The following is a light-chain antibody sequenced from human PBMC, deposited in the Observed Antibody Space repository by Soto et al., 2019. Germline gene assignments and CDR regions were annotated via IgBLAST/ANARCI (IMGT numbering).Light chain of an antibody. CDR3: QQDNRFPLT. CDR2: AAS. J-gene: IGKJ4*01. CDR1: QGINNM. V-gene: IGKV1-12*01. Sequence: DIQMTQSPSSVSASVGDRVTITCRASQGINNMLAWYQQKPGNAPRLLISAASTLQSGVPSGFSGSASGRDFTLTISSLQPEDSATYYCQQDNRFPLTFGGGTRVEIK.